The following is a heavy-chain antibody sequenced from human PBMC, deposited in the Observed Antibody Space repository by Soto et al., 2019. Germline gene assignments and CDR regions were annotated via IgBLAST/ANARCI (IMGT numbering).Heavy chain of an antibody. D-gene: IGHD3-9*01. Sequence: GALRISCAASGFTFGSYWQSWVRQAQGRGVEWLANIKMDASEKKYVDSVKGRFFISRDNSKNTVTLQMNHLTLDDTAVYYCATSFRYFDNWGQGTRGTVAS. CDR2: IKMDASEK. CDR1: GFTFGSYW. J-gene: IGHJ4*02. CDR3: ATSFRYFDN. V-gene: IGHV3-7*03.